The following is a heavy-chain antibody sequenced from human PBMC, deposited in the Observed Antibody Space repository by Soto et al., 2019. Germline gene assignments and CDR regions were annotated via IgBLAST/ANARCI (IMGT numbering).Heavy chain of an antibody. J-gene: IGHJ4*02. Sequence: EVQLVESGGGLVKPGGSLRLSCAASGFTFSAASMSWVRQAAGKGLEWVGRIKTKTDGETAQYGAPVKGRFIISRDDSENTLYLQMNSLQTDDTAVYFCTTYSGYNDCWGQGALVTVSS. CDR1: GFTFSAAS. CDR3: TTYSGYNDC. V-gene: IGHV3-15*01. CDR2: IKTKTDGETA. D-gene: IGHD5-12*01.